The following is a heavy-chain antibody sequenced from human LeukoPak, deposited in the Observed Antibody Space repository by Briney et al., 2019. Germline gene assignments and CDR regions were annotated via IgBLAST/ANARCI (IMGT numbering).Heavy chain of an antibody. CDR3: ARGRGPTVTDD. Sequence: SETLSLTCTVSGGSISSFHWSWIRQPPGKGLEWIGYIYYSGGTNYNPSLKSRVTISVDTSKNQFSLKLSSVTAADTAVYYCARGRGPTVTDDWGQGTLVTVSS. V-gene: IGHV4-59*01. CDR1: GGSISSFH. CDR2: IYYSGGT. J-gene: IGHJ4*02. D-gene: IGHD4-17*01.